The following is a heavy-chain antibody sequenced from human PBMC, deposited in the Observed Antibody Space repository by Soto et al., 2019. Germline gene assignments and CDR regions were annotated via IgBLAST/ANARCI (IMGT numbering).Heavy chain of an antibody. J-gene: IGHJ4*02. CDR2: ISGSGGST. V-gene: IGHV3-23*01. CDR1: GFTFSSYA. Sequence: GGSLRLSCAASGFTFSSYAMSWVRQAPGKGLEWVSAISGSGGSTYYADSVKGRFTISRDNSKNTLYLQMNSLRAEDTAVYYCAKTGFAYYYDDKAFDYWGQGTLVTVSS. D-gene: IGHD3-22*01. CDR3: AKTGFAYYYDDKAFDY.